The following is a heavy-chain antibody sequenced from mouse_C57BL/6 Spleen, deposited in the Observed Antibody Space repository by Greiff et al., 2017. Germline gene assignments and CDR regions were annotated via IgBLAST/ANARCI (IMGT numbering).Heavy chain of an antibody. CDR3: ARGHSNSLWYAMDY. CDR2: INPNKGGT. CDR1: GYTFTDYY. J-gene: IGHJ4*01. Sequence: EVQLQQSGPELVKPGASVKISCKASGYTFTDYYMNWVKQSHGKSLEWIGDINPNKGGTSYNQKFKGKATLTVDKSSSTAYMELRSLTSEDSAVYYCARGHSNSLWYAMDYWGQGTSVTVSS. V-gene: IGHV1-26*01. D-gene: IGHD2-5*01.